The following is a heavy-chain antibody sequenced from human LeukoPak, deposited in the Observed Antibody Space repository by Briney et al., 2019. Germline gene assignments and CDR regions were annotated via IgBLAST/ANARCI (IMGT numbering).Heavy chain of an antibody. CDR1: GGSISSYY. J-gene: IGHJ4*02. CDR2: IYYSGST. Sequence: SETPSLTCTVSGGSISSYYWSWIRQPPGKGLEWIGYIYYSGSTNYNPSLKSRVTISVDTSKNQFSLKLSSVTAADTAVYYCARGIAVAEGIDYWGQGTLVTVSS. CDR3: ARGIAVAEGIDY. D-gene: IGHD6-19*01. V-gene: IGHV4-59*01.